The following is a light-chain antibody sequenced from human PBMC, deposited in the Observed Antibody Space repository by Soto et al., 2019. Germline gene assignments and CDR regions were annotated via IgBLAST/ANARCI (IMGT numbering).Light chain of an antibody. Sequence: EIVMTQSPATLSVSPGERATLSCRASQSVSNSLAWYQQKPGQAPRLLIYGASTRATDIPARFSGSGSGTEFTLTITSLHSEDFAVYFCQQYDNWPPFTFGQGTNLEIK. J-gene: IGKJ2*01. V-gene: IGKV3-15*01. CDR1: QSVSNS. CDR3: QQYDNWPPFT. CDR2: GAS.